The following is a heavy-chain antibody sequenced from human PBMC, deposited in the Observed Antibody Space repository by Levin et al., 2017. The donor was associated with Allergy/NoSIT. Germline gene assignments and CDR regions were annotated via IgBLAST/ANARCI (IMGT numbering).Heavy chain of an antibody. CDR1: GYTFTGYY. CDR2: INPNSGGT. J-gene: IGHJ4*02. D-gene: IGHD3-16*02. CDR3: AREWRGRVITFGGVIVWGLNY. Sequence: GESLKISCKASGYTFTGYYMHWVRQAPGQGLEWMGWINPNSGGTNYAQKFQGRVTMTRDTSISTAYMELSRLRSDDTAVYYCAREWRGRVITFGGVIVWGLNYWGQGTLVTVSS. V-gene: IGHV1-2*02.